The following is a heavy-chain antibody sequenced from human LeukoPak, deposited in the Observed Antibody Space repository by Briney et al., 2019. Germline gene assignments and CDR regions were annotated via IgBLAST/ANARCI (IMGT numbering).Heavy chain of an antibody. CDR3: AKHWTGYYDFWSGYEEGDY. CDR2: ISYDGSNK. J-gene: IGHJ4*02. V-gene: IGHV3-30*18. Sequence: GGSLRLSCAASGFAFSSYGMHWVRQAPGKGLEWVAVISYDGSNKYYADSVKSRFTISRDNSKNTLYLQMNSLRAEDTAVYYCAKHWTGYYDFWSGYEEGDYWGQGTLVTVSS. D-gene: IGHD3-3*01. CDR1: GFAFSSYG.